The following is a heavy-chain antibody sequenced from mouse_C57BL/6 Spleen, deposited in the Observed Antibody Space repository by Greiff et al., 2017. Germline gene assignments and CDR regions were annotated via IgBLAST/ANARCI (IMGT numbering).Heavy chain of an antibody. CDR3: ARRVITTLEGYAMDY. D-gene: IGHD1-1*01. J-gene: IGHJ4*01. CDR2: IHPNSGST. V-gene: IGHV1-64*01. CDR1: GYTFTSYW. Sequence: QVQLQQPGAELVKPGASVKLSCKASGYTFTSYWMHWVKQRPGQGLEWIGMIHPNSGSTNYNEKFKSKATLTVDKSSSTAYLQLSSLTSEDSAVYYCARRVITTLEGYAMDYWGQGTSVTVSS.